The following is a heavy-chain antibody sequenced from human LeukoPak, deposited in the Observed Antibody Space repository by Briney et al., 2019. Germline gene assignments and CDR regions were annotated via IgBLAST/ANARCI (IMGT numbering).Heavy chain of an antibody. CDR3: AKDMLSGDEWDAFDI. Sequence: QPGGSLRLSCAASGFTFSNYGMHWVRQAPGKGLEWMAVISCNGSKIYYADSVKGRFTISRDNAKNSLYLQMNSLRAEDTALYYCAKDMLSGDEWDAFDIWGQGTMVTVSS. D-gene: IGHD3-10*01. J-gene: IGHJ3*02. CDR1: GFTFSNYG. CDR2: ISCNGSKI. V-gene: IGHV3-30*18.